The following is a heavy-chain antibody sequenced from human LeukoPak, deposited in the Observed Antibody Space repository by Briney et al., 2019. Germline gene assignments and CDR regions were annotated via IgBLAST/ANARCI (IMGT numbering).Heavy chain of an antibody. CDR3: ARLRSGWYPLAFDY. V-gene: IGHV4-34*01. D-gene: IGHD6-19*01. CDR2: INHSGST. CDR1: GGSFSGYY. Sequence: ASETLSLTCAVYGGSFSGYYWSWIRQPPGKGLEWIGEINHSGSTSYNPSLKSRVTISVDTSKNQFSLKLSSVTAADTAVYYCARLRSGWYPLAFDYWGQGTLVTVSS. J-gene: IGHJ4*02.